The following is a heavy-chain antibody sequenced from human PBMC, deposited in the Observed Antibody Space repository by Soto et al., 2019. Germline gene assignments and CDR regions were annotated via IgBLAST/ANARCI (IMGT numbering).Heavy chain of an antibody. CDR1: GFTFSSYG. CDR3: AKGGYSDFWYFDL. J-gene: IGHJ2*01. Sequence: QVQLVKSGGGVVQPGRSLRLSCAASGFTFSSYGMHWVRQAPGKGLEWVALISSDGSNKNYGDSVKGRFTISRDNSKNTLDLQINSLRAEDTAVYYCAKGGYSDFWYFDLWGRGTLVTVSS. CDR2: ISSDGSNK. D-gene: IGHD4-17*01. V-gene: IGHV3-30*18.